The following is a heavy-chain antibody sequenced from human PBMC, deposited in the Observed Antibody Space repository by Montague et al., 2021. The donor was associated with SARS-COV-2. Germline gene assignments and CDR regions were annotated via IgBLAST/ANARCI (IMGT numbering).Heavy chain of an antibody. CDR1: GGSISSSNW. Sequence: SETLSITCAVSGGSISSSNWWSWVRQPPGKGLEWIGEIYHSGSTNYNPSLKSRVTIPVDKSKNQFSLKLSSVTAADTAVYYCARGWNYDYWGQGTLVTVSS. CDR2: IYHSGST. J-gene: IGHJ4*02. D-gene: IGHD1-7*01. CDR3: ARGWNYDY. V-gene: IGHV4-4*02.